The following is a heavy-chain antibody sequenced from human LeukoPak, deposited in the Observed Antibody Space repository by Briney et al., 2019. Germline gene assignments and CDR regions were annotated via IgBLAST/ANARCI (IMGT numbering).Heavy chain of an antibody. V-gene: IGHV3-49*04. D-gene: IGHD4-23*01. Sequence: GGSLRLSCRASGFTFGDYVMTWVRQAPGKGLEXVGFIRSKVYGGTTEYAASVKGRFIISRDDSKSIAYLQMNSLKTEDTAVYYCTRDYGGFDYWGQGTLVTVSS. CDR2: IRSKVYGGTT. CDR3: TRDYGGFDY. CDR1: GFTFGDYV. J-gene: IGHJ4*02.